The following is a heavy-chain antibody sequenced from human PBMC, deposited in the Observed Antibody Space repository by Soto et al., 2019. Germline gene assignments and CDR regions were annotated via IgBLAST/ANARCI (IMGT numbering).Heavy chain of an antibody. Sequence: VGSLRLSCAASGFTFSSYSMNWVRQAPGKGLEWVSSISSSSSYIYYADSVKGRFTISRDNAKNSLYLQMNSLRAEDTAVYYCATNTVTNYYYYYGMDVWGQGTTVTVSS. V-gene: IGHV3-21*01. CDR2: ISSSSSYI. CDR1: GFTFSSYS. CDR3: ATNTVTNYYYYYGMDV. J-gene: IGHJ6*02. D-gene: IGHD4-17*01.